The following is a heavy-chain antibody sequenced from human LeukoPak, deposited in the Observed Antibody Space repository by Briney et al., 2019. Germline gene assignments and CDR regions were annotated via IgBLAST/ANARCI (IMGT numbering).Heavy chain of an antibody. J-gene: IGHJ4*02. CDR3: ARGPQQLAVAGPFDY. CDR1: GFTFSSYG. Sequence: PGGPLRLSCAASGFTFSSYGMHWVRQAPGKGLEWVAVIWYDGSNKYYADSVKGRFTISRDNSKNTLYLQMNSLRAEDTAVYYCARGPQQLAVAGPFDYWGRGTLVTVSS. D-gene: IGHD6-19*01. CDR2: IWYDGSNK. V-gene: IGHV3-33*08.